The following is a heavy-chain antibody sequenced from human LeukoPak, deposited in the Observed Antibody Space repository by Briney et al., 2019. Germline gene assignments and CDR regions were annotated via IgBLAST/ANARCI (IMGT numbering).Heavy chain of an antibody. J-gene: IGHJ6*02. CDR2: ISYDGSNK. CDR3: ARGSGSSSWVYYGMDV. CDR1: GFTFSSYA. V-gene: IGHV3-30-3*01. Sequence: GGSLRLSCAASGFTFSSYAMHWVRQAPGKGLEWVAVISYDGSNKYYADSVKGRFTISRDKSKNTLYLQMNSLRAEDTAVYYCARGSGSSSWVYYGMDVWGQGTTVTVSS. D-gene: IGHD6-6*01.